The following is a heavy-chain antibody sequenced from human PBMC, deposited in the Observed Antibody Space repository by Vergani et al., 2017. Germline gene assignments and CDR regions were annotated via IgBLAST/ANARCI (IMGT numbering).Heavy chain of an antibody. Sequence: EVQLVESGGGLVQPGGSLRLSCAASGFTFSSYWMFWVRQAPGRGLEWVASIESDGSQKDYVYSVKGRFTISRDNAKNSVYLQMSSLRAEDTAGYYCASDPYTKAFDIWGQGTVVTVSS. V-gene: IGHV3-7*01. D-gene: IGHD2-2*02. CDR1: GFTFSSYW. CDR2: IESDGSQK. J-gene: IGHJ3*02. CDR3: ASDPYTKAFDI.